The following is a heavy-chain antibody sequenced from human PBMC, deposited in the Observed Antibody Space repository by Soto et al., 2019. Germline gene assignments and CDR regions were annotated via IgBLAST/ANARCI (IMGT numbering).Heavy chain of an antibody. Sequence: QVTLKESGPVLVKPTETLTLTCTVSGFSLSNARMGVSWIRQPPGKALEWLAHIFSNDEKSYSTSLKSRLTSSKDTSKSQVVLTMTNMDHVDTATYYCARMQLTHIVVVTAIQELIWFDPWGQGTLVTVSS. J-gene: IGHJ5*02. CDR2: IFSNDEK. D-gene: IGHD2-21*02. V-gene: IGHV2-26*01. CDR3: ARMQLTHIVVVTAIQELIWFDP. CDR1: GFSLSNARMG.